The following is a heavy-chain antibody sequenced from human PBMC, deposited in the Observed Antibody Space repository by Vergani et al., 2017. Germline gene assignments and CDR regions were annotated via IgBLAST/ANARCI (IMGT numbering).Heavy chain of an antibody. CDR2: IRYDGSNK. CDR1: GFTFSSYG. J-gene: IGHJ4*02. Sequence: QVQLVESGGGVVQPGGSLRLSCAASGFTFSSYGMHWVRQAPGKGLEWVAFIRYDGSNKYYADSVKGRFTISRDNFKNTLYLQMNSLRAEDTALYYCAVYCTNGVCPDYWGQGTLVTVSS. CDR3: AVYCTNGVCPDY. V-gene: IGHV3-30*02. D-gene: IGHD2-8*01.